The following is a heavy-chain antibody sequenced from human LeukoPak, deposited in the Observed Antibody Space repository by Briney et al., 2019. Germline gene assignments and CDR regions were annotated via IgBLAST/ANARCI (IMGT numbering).Heavy chain of an antibody. CDR2: ISSSCSTI. Sequence: PGGSLRLSCAASGFTFSSYEMNWVRQAPGKGLEWVSYISSSCSTIYYADSVKGRFTISRDNAKNSLYLQMNSLRAEDTAIYYCARDLGSYSTGWYMGFDYWGQGTLVTVSS. CDR3: ARDLGSYSTGWYMGFDY. V-gene: IGHV3-48*03. J-gene: IGHJ4*02. CDR1: GFTFSSYE. D-gene: IGHD6-19*01.